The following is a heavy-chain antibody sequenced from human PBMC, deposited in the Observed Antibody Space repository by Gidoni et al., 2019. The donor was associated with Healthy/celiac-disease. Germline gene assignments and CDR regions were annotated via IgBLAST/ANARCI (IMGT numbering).Heavy chain of an antibody. CDR3: ARALRDPSSGYTYYYGMDV. Sequence: QVQLQQWGAGLLKPSETLSLTCAVYGGSFSGYYWSWIRQPPGKGLEWIGEINHSGSTNYNPSLKSRVTISVDTSKNQFSLKLSSVTAADTAVYYCARALRDPSSGYTYYYGMDVWGQGTTVTVSS. CDR2: INHSGST. J-gene: IGHJ6*02. V-gene: IGHV4-34*01. D-gene: IGHD5-12*01. CDR1: GGSFSGYY.